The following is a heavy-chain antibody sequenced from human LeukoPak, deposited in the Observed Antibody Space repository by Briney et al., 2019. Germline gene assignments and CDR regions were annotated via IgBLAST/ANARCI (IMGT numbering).Heavy chain of an antibody. CDR3: AKVSGGGLYYDGMDV. CDR2: ISGSGGTT. J-gene: IGHJ6*02. V-gene: IGHV3-23*01. CDR1: GFTFNNYA. Sequence: GGSLRLSCAASGFTFNNYAMNWVRQAPGKGLEWASVISGSGGTTYYADSVKGRFTISRDSSKNTLYLQMNSLRAEDTAVYYCAKVSGGGLYYDGMDVWGQGTTVTVSS. D-gene: IGHD1-14*01.